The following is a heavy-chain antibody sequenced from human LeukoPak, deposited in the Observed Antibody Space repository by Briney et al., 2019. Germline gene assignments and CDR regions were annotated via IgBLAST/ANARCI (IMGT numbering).Heavy chain of an antibody. Sequence: ASVTVSCKVSGYTLTELSMHWVRQAPGKGLEWMGGFDPEDGETIYAQKFQGRVTMTEDTSTDTAYMELSSLRSEDTAVYYCATLSLLGYAFDIWGQGTMVTVSS. CDR3: ATLSLLGYAFDI. J-gene: IGHJ3*02. CDR1: GYTLTELS. CDR2: FDPEDGET. D-gene: IGHD2/OR15-2a*01. V-gene: IGHV1-24*01.